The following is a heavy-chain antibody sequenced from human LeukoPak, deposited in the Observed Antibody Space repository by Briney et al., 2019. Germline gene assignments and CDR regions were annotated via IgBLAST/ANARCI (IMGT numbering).Heavy chain of an antibody. CDR1: GFTLSSYA. Sequence: GGSLRLSCVGSGFTLSSYAMSWVRQAPGKGLEWVSAISGSGTRTYYADSVKGRFTISRDNSKNTLYLQMNSLRAEDTAVYYCARAWDSSGWYYFDYWGQGTLVTVSS. V-gene: IGHV3-23*01. J-gene: IGHJ4*02. CDR3: ARAWDSSGWYYFDY. D-gene: IGHD6-13*01. CDR2: ISGSGTRT.